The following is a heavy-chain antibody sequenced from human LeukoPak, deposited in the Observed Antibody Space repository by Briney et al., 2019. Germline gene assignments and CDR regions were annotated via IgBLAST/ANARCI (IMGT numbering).Heavy chain of an antibody. CDR3: ARGPPLAYYGTGGYYFFDY. J-gene: IGHJ4*02. Sequence: PSETLSLTCSAYGVSFGGYFWSWIRQPPGEGLEWIGEVTHSGSTNYNPSPKSRVTISVDTSRTQFSLNLRSVTAADTAVYYCARGPPLAYYGTGGYYFFDYWGQGILVTVSP. CDR1: GVSFGGYF. V-gene: IGHV4-34*01. CDR2: VTHSGST. D-gene: IGHD3-22*01.